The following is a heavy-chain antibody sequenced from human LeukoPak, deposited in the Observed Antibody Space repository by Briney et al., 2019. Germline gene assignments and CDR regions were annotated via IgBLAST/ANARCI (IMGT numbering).Heavy chain of an antibody. CDR1: GVSFSGYY. CDR2: INHSGST. D-gene: IGHD2-15*01. CDR3: ARGPYCSGGSCYIGWFDP. V-gene: IGHV4-34*01. Sequence: PSETLSLTCAVYGVSFSGYYWSWIRQPPGKGLEWIGEINHSGSTNYNPSLKSRVTISVDTSKNQFSLKLSSVTAADTAVYYCARGPYCSGGSCYIGWFDPWGQETLVTVSS. J-gene: IGHJ5*02.